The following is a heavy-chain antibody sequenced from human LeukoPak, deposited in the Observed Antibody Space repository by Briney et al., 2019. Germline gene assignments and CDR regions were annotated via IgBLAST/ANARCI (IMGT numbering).Heavy chain of an antibody. Sequence: SETLSLTCTVSGGSISSGGYYWSWIRQHPGKGLEWIGYIYYSGSTYYNPSLKSRVTISVDTSKNQFSLKLSSVTAADTAVYYCAREQWLSLHFDYWGQGTLVTVSS. D-gene: IGHD6-19*01. V-gene: IGHV4-31*03. CDR2: IYYSGST. CDR3: AREQWLSLHFDY. J-gene: IGHJ4*02. CDR1: GGSISSGGYY.